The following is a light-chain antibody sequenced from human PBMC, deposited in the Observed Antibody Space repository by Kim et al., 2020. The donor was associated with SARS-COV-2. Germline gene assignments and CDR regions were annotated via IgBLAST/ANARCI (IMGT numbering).Light chain of an antibody. CDR1: QSVSSSY. V-gene: IGKV3-20*01. CDR3: QQYGSAPRT. CDR2: DAS. Sequence: PGERAPPSCRASQSVSSSYLAWYQQKPGQAPRLLIYDASSRATGIPDRFSGSGSGTDFTLTISRLEPEDFAVYYCQQYGSAPRTFGQGTKLEI. J-gene: IGKJ2*01.